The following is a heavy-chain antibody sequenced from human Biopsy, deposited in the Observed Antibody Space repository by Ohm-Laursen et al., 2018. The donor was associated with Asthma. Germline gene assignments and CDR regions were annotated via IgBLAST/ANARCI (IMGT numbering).Heavy chain of an antibody. CDR2: ISYDGNHK. Sequence: SLRLSCTAAGFMFRSFGMHWVRQAPGKGLEWVAVISYDGNHKFYEDSVKGRFTISRDNFKNTLYLQMNSLRTEDTAVYYCAKRRGYSGHDNDYWGQGTLVIVSS. CDR3: AKRRGYSGHDNDY. CDR1: GFMFRSFG. J-gene: IGHJ4*02. D-gene: IGHD5-12*01. V-gene: IGHV3-30*18.